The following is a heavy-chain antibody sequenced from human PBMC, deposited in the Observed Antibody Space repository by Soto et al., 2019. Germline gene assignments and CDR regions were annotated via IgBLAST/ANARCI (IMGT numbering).Heavy chain of an antibody. D-gene: IGHD6-13*01. Sequence: ASVEVSCKASGYTFTSYGISWVRQAPGQGLEWMGWISAYNGNTNYAQKLQGRVPMTTDTSTSTAYMELRSLRSDDTAVYYCARDSYYSSSWHYYSMDVWGQGTTVTVSS. CDR1: GYTFTSYG. CDR3: ARDSYYSSSWHYYSMDV. CDR2: ISAYNGNT. J-gene: IGHJ6*02. V-gene: IGHV1-18*01.